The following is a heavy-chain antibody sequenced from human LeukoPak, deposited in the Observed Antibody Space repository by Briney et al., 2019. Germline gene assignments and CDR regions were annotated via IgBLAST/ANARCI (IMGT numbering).Heavy chain of an antibody. V-gene: IGHV4-34*01. D-gene: IGHD3-10*01. CDR3: VRGSNYYDSGKGWFDP. Sequence: SETLSLTCAVYGGSFSGYYWSWIRQPPGKGLEWIGVINHSASTNYNPYLTSLETISVVTSKNQLSLTHRSVTTADTAVYYCVRGSNYYDSGKGWFDPWGQGTLVTVSS. CDR2: INHSAST. CDR1: GGSFSGYY. J-gene: IGHJ5*02.